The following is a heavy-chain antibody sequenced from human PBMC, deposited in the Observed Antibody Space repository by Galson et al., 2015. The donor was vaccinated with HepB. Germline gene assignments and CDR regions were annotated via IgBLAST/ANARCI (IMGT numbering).Heavy chain of an antibody. CDR3: GRDGAAAIRHYYGMDV. D-gene: IGHD2-2*01. CDR2: ISAYNGNT. CDR1: GYTFTSYG. Sequence: SVKVSCKASGYTFTSYGISWVRQAPGQGLEWMGWISAYNGNTNYAQKLQGRVTMTTDTSTSTAYMELRSLRSDDTAVYYCGRDGAAAIRHYYGMDVWGQGTTATVSS. J-gene: IGHJ6*02. V-gene: IGHV1-18*01.